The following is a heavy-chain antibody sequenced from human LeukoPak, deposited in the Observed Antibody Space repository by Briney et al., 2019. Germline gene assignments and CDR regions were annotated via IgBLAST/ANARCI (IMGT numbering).Heavy chain of an antibody. J-gene: IGHJ4*02. CDR3: ANVLRYFDWLEDY. CDR2: RGGSGDST. CDR1: GLIFSSYA. D-gene: IGHD3-9*01. Sequence: GGSLRLSCASTGLIFSSYAMNLVRQAPGKGQDGVSARGGSGDSTYYAYSVKGRFTISRDNSKNALYMQMNSLRAEDTAVYYCANVLRYFDWLEDYWGQGTLVTVSS. V-gene: IGHV3-23*01.